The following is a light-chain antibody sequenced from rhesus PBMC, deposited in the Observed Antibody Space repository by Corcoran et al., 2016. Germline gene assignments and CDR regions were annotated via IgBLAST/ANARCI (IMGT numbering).Light chain of an antibody. V-gene: IGKV1-94*01. Sequence: DIQMTQSPSSLSASVGDRVTVTCRASQGINKELTWYQQKPGKAPTLLIFAASSLATGVSSRFRCSGCGTDVTLTINSLQPEDVATYYCLQDYSPPWTVGQGTKLEIK. CDR1: QGINKE. CDR3: LQDYSPPWT. CDR2: AAS. J-gene: IGKJ1*01.